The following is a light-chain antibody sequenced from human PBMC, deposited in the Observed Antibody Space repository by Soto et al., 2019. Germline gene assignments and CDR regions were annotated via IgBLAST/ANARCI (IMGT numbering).Light chain of an antibody. V-gene: IGKV3-20*01. CDR3: QQYGPSPIT. CDR1: QSVSSD. J-gene: IGKJ5*01. Sequence: VVLTQSPGTLSLSPAERATLSCRASQSVSSDLAWYQLKPGQAPRLLISGASSRATGIPDRFSGSGSGTDFTLIINRLEPEDFALYYCQQYGPSPITFGQGTRLEIK. CDR2: GAS.